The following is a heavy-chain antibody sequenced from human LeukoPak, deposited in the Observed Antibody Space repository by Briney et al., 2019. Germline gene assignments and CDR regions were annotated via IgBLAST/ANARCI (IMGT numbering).Heavy chain of an antibody. CDR1: GGSISSSY. Sequence: PSETLSLTCTVSGGSISSSYWSWTRQPPGKGLEWIGYIYYSGSTNYNPSLKSRVTISVDTSKNQFSLKLSSVTAADTAVYYCAREGAAAEGFDYWGQGTLVTVSS. CDR3: AREGAAAEGFDY. D-gene: IGHD6-13*01. J-gene: IGHJ4*02. V-gene: IGHV4-59*01. CDR2: IYYSGST.